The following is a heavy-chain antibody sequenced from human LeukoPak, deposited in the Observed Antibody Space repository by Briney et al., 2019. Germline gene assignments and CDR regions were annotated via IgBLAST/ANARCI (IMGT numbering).Heavy chain of an antibody. V-gene: IGHV1-46*01. CDR3: ARASLYCSGGSCYEVDY. D-gene: IGHD2-15*01. Sequence: ASVKVSCKTSGYSFTSYYIHWVRQAPGQGLEWMGMINPSGGSTNYAQTFQGRVTMTRDMSTSTVYMELSSLRSEDTAVYYCARASLYCSGGSCYEVDYWXQGTLVTVSS. CDR1: GYSFTSYY. J-gene: IGHJ4*02. CDR2: INPSGGST.